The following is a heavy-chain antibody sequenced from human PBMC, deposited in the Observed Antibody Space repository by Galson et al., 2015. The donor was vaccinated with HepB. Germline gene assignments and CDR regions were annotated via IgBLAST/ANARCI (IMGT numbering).Heavy chain of an antibody. V-gene: IGHV1-18*01. D-gene: IGHD2-15*01. CDR3: ARGALVAVVDATQNNWFDP. CDR2: ISAYDRDT. Sequence: SVKVSCKASGYTFSTYSITWVRQAPGQGLEWMGWISAYDRDTNYAQKFQGRVTMTTDTSTTTAYMELRSLRSDDTAVYYCARGALVAVVDATQNNWFDPWGRGTLVTVSS. CDR1: GYTFSTYS. J-gene: IGHJ5*02.